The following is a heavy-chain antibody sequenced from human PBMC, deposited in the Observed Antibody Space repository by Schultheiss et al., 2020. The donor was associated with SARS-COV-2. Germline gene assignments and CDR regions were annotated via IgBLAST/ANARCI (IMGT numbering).Heavy chain of an antibody. D-gene: IGHD1-26*01. CDR3: ARGLSGSLTNCFDP. CDR1: GGSFSGYY. V-gene: IGHV4-34*01. J-gene: IGHJ5*02. CDR2: INHSGST. Sequence: SETLSLTCAVYGGSFSGYYWSWIRQPPGKGLEWIGEINHSGSTNYNPSLKSRVTISVDTSKNQFSLKLSSVTAADTAVYYCARGLSGSLTNCFDPWGQGTLVTVSS.